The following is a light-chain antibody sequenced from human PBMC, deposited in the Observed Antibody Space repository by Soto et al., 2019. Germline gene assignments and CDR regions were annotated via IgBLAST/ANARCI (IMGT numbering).Light chain of an antibody. Sequence: IQVTQSPSSLSASVGDRVTITCRASQDIRSDLGWYQQRPGKAPKLLIYATSSLQSGVPSRFSGSGSGTDFTLTISSLQPEDFATYYCLQDYSYPLTFGGGTKVDIK. CDR2: ATS. J-gene: IGKJ4*01. CDR1: QDIRSD. V-gene: IGKV1-6*01. CDR3: LQDYSYPLT.